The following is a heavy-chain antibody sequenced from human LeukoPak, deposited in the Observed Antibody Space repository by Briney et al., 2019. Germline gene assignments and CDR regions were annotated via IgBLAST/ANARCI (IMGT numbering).Heavy chain of an antibody. D-gene: IGHD3-22*01. CDR3: AKDSSGYYDGAFDI. CDR2: INWNGGST. J-gene: IGHJ3*02. Sequence: GGSLRLSCAASGFNFDDYGMSWVRQAPGKGLEWVSGINWNGGSTGYADSVKGRFTISGGNAKNSLFLQMNSLRAEDTALYYCAKDSSGYYDGAFDIWGQGTMVTVSS. CDR1: GFNFDDYG. V-gene: IGHV3-20*04.